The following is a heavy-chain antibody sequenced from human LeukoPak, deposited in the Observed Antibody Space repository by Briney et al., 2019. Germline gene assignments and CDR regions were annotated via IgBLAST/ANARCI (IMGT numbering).Heavy chain of an antibody. CDR1: GFTFSSYG. CDR3: ARGPSPRRSFFDY. J-gene: IGHJ4*01. Sequence: PGGSLRLSCAASGFTFSSYGMHWVRQSPDSVKGRFTISRDNSKNTLYLQMNSLRAEDTAVYYCARGPSPRRSFFDYWGQGTLVTVSS. V-gene: IGHV3-30*03.